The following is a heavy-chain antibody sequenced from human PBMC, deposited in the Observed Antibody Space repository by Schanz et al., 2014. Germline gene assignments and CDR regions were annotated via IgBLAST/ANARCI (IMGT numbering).Heavy chain of an antibody. CDR3: AIIGVMVAVAGTRADY. Sequence: QVQLVESGGGLVKPGGSLRLSCAASGFTFSSYGMHWVRQAPGKGLEWVSGISGSGGSTYYADSVKGRFTISRDNAKNSLFLQMNRLRAEDTALYYCAIIGVMVAVAGTRADYWGQGTLVTVSS. CDR2: ISGSGGST. J-gene: IGHJ4*02. CDR1: GFTFSSYG. V-gene: IGHV3-NL1*01. D-gene: IGHD6-19*01.